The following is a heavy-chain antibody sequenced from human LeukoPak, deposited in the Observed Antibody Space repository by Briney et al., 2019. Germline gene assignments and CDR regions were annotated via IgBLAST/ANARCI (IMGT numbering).Heavy chain of an antibody. CDR1: GGSISSGSYY. CDR2: SYTSGST. V-gene: IGHV4-61*02. D-gene: IGHD3-3*01. CDR3: ARGYITIFGVASFAFDI. Sequence: PSQTPSLTCTVSGGSISSGSYYWSWIRQPAGKGLEWIGRSYTSGSTNYNPSLKSRVTLSVDTSKNQFSLKLSSVTAADTAVYYCARGYITIFGVASFAFDIWGQGTMVTVSS. J-gene: IGHJ3*02.